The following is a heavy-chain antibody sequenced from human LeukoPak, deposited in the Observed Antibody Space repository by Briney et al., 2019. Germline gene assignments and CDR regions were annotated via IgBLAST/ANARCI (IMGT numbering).Heavy chain of an antibody. D-gene: IGHD2-2*01. Sequence: GASVKVSCKASGYTFTGYYMHWVRQAPGQGLEWMGWINPNSGGTNYAQKFQGRVTMTRDTSISTAYMELSRLRSDDTAVYYCARGCSTSCPDAFDIWGQGTMVTVSS. CDR2: INPNSGGT. J-gene: IGHJ3*02. V-gene: IGHV1-2*02. CDR3: ARGCSTSCPDAFDI. CDR1: GYTFTGYY.